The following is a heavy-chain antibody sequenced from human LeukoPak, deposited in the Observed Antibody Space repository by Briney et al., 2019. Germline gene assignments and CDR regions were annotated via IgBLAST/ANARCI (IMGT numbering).Heavy chain of an antibody. V-gene: IGHV1-69*13. Sequence: SVKVSCKASGGTFSSYAISWVRQAPGQGLEWMGGIIPIFGTANDAQKFQGRVTITADESTSTAYMELSSLRSEDTAVYYCASSLYVWGSYRLDYWGQGTLVTVSS. CDR2: IIPIFGTA. CDR1: GGTFSSYA. CDR3: ASSLYVWGSYRLDY. D-gene: IGHD3-16*02. J-gene: IGHJ4*02.